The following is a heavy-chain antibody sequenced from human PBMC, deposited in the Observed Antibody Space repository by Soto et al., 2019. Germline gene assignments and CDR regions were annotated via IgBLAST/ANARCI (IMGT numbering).Heavy chain of an antibody. CDR3: ARSLFMVAPDNEPFDY. D-gene: IGHD5-12*01. V-gene: IGHV3-11*05. Sequence: QVHLVESGGGLVKPGGSLRLSCPTSGFPFSDYYMSWIRQAPGKGLEWLSHISPKSTYRNYADSVKGRFTISRDNTKSSLFLQMNSLGVEDTAMYYCARSLFMVAPDNEPFDYWGQGTLVTVSS. CDR2: ISPKSTYR. J-gene: IGHJ4*02. CDR1: GFPFSDYY.